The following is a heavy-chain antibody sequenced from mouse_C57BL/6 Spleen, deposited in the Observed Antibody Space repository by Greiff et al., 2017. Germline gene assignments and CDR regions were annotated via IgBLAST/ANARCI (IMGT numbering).Heavy chain of an antibody. Sequence: EVMLVESGGGLVKPGGSLKLSCAASGFTFSSYTMSWVRQTPEKRLEWVATISGGGGNTYYPDSVKGRFTISRDNAKNTLYLQMSSLRSEDTALYYCARHSRLYYYGSSWYFDVWGTGTTVTVSS. V-gene: IGHV5-9*01. CDR3: ARHSRLYYYGSSWYFDV. J-gene: IGHJ1*03. D-gene: IGHD1-1*01. CDR2: ISGGGGNT. CDR1: GFTFSSYT.